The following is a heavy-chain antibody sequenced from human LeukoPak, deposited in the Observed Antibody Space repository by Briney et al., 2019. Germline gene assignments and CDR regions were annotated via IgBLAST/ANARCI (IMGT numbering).Heavy chain of an antibody. CDR1: GFTFSDYN. CDR2: ISSTSTYI. CDR3: ARGGNDFWSGYQPVDY. Sequence: GGSLRLSCAASGFTFSDYNMNWVRQAPGKGLEWVSSISSTSTYIYYADSVKGRFTISRDNAKNSLYLQMNSLRAEDTAVYYCARGGNDFWSGYQPVDYWGQGTLVTVSS. J-gene: IGHJ4*02. V-gene: IGHV3-21*01. D-gene: IGHD3-3*01.